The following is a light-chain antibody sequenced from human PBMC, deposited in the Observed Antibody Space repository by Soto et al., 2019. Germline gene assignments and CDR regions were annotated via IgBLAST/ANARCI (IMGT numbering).Light chain of an antibody. J-gene: IGLJ2*01. Sequence: QSVLTQPASLSGSPGQSITISCTGTSSDVGGYKDVSWYQHHPGEAPKLISYEVSNRPSGVSNRFSGSKSGNTASLTISCLQAEDEGHDYCSSKCGVSTPLLFGGGTKLTVL. V-gene: IGLV2-14*01. CDR2: EVS. CDR3: SSKCGVSTPLL. CDR1: SSDVGGYKD.